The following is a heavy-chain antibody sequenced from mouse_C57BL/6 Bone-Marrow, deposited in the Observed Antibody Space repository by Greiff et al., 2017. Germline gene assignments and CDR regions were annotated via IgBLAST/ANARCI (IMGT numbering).Heavy chain of an antibody. CDR1: GYTFTDHS. CDR3: ERWMDY. CDR2: IYPRDGST. Sequence: VQLQQPDAELVKPGASVKISCKASGYTFTDHSIHWMKQRPEQGLEWIGDIYPRDGSTKYNEKFKGKATLTADKSSSTAYMQLSSLTSEDAAVYFYERWMDYWDQGTSITVTS. J-gene: IGHJ4*01. V-gene: IGHV1-78*01.